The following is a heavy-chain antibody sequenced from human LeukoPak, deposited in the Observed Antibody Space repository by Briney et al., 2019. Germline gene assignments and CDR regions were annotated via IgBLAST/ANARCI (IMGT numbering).Heavy chain of an antibody. CDR2: IKQEGREK. CDR3: ARDGAAVGDYFDY. V-gene: IGHV3-7*01. CDR1: GFTFSRYW. Sequence: GGSLRLSCAASGFTFSRYWMSWVRQAPGKGLEWVANIKQEGREKYYVDSVKGRFTISRDNAKNSLYLQMNSLRAEDTAVYYCARDGAAVGDYFDYWGQGTLVTVSS. D-gene: IGHD6-25*01. J-gene: IGHJ4*02.